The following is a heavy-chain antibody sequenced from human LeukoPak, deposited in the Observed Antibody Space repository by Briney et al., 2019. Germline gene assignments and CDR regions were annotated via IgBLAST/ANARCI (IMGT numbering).Heavy chain of an antibody. CDR1: GFTFSGSA. V-gene: IGHV3-73*01. Sequence: GGSLKLSCAASGFTFSGSAMHWVRQASGKGLEWVGRIRSKANGYATTYAASVKGRFTISRDNSKSTLYLQMNSLRAEDTAVYYCAKEGYYGSGSFPDSWGQGTLVTVSS. J-gene: IGHJ4*02. CDR3: AKEGYYGSGSFPDS. CDR2: IRSKANGYAT. D-gene: IGHD3-10*01.